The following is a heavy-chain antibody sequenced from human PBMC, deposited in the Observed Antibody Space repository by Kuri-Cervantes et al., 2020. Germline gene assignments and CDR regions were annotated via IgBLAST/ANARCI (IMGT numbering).Heavy chain of an antibody. V-gene: IGHV3-49*03. CDR1: GFTFGDYA. CDR2: IRSKAYGGTT. Sequence: GESLKISCTASGFTFGDYAMSWFRQAPGKGLEWVGFIRSKAYGGTTEYAASVKCRITNSSDDSKSIAYLQRNSLKTEDTAVYYCTREAAVAWVFGYWGQGTLVTVSS. J-gene: IGHJ4*02. D-gene: IGHD6-19*01. CDR3: TREAAVAWVFGY.